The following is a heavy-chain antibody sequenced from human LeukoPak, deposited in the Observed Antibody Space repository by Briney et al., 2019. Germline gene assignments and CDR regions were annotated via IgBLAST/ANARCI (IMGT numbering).Heavy chain of an antibody. CDR3: AAQALAGKGNYFDP. D-gene: IGHD6-19*01. CDR1: EFTVSTNY. V-gene: IGHV3-53*01. J-gene: IGHJ5*02. CDR2: IYRDGNT. Sequence: GGSLRLSCAASEFTVSTNYMTWVRQAPGKGLEWVSVIYRDGNTYYADTVEGRFTISRDNSKNTLYLQMDSLRAEDTAVYYCAAQALAGKGNYFDPWGQGTLVTVSS.